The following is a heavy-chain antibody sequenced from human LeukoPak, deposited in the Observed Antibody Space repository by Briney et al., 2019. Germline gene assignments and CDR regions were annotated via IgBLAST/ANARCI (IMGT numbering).Heavy chain of an antibody. D-gene: IGHD3-3*01. CDR3: VSTAGSGYPNYYYYMDV. CDR1: GGSISSYY. J-gene: IGHJ6*03. V-gene: IGHV4-59*01. Sequence: PSETLSLTCTVSGGSISSYYWSWIRQPPGKGLEWIGYIYNSGSPNYNPSLQSRATISVDTSKNQFSLRLNSETAAVTAVYYCVSTAGSGYPNYYYYMDVWGEGTTVTVSS. CDR2: IYNSGSP.